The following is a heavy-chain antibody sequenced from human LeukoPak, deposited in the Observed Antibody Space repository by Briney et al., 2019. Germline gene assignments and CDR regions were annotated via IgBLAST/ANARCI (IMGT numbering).Heavy chain of an antibody. CDR3: ARERSYCSGATCSLDL. D-gene: IGHD2-15*01. J-gene: IGHJ5*02. Sequence: GGSLRLSCAASGFTLSDHYMDWVRQAPGKGLEWIASTGLSSSYIGYADSVKGRFTISRDNGENSVYLQMNSLRAEDTAVYFCARERSYCSGATCSLDLWGQGTLVTVSS. V-gene: IGHV3-21*01. CDR2: TGLSSSYI. CDR1: GFTLSDHY.